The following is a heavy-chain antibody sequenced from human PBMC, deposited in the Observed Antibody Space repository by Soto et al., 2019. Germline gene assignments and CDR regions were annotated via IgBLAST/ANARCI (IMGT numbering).Heavy chain of an antibody. V-gene: IGHV4-4*07. CDR2: IYTSGST. J-gene: IGHJ6*02. D-gene: IGHD5-18*01. CDR3: ARDYLLTAMANYYYYGMDV. Sequence: KTSETLSLTCTVSGGSISSYYWSWIRQPAGKGLEWIGRIYTSGSTNYNPSLKSRVTMSVDTSKNQFSLKLSSVTAADTAMYYCARDYLLTAMANYYYYGMDVWGQGTTVTVSS. CDR1: GGSISSYY.